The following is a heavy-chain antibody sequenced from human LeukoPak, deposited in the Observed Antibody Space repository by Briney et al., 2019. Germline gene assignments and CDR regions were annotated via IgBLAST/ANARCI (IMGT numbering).Heavy chain of an antibody. Sequence: SETLSLTCTVSGGSISNYYWSWIRQPPGKGLEWIGYIYYSGSTNYNPSLKSRVTISVDTSKNQFSLKLSSVTAADTAVYYCARHGNYYGSGSYYWGQGTLVTVSS. CDR3: ARHGNYYGSGSYY. V-gene: IGHV4-59*01. D-gene: IGHD3-10*01. J-gene: IGHJ4*02. CDR2: IYYSGST. CDR1: GGSISNYY.